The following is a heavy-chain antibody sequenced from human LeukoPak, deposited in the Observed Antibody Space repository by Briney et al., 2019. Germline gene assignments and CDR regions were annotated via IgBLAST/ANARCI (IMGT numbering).Heavy chain of an antibody. V-gene: IGHV3-23*01. CDR2: ITSRGGTT. J-gene: IGHJ4*02. CDR1: GFTFSSYT. D-gene: IGHD1-26*01. Sequence: GGSLRLSCAASGFTFSSYTMSWVRQAPGKGLEWVSSITSRGGTTYSADSVKGRFTISRDNSKNTLYLQMNSLRAEDTAIYYCANTEWELDYWGQGTLVTVSS. CDR3: ANTEWELDY.